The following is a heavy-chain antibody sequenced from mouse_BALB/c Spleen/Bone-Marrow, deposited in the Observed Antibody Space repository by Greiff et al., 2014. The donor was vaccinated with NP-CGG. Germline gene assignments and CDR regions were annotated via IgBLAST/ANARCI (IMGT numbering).Heavy chain of an antibody. J-gene: IGHJ1*01. CDR1: GYAFSSYW. D-gene: IGHD2-1*01. CDR3: ARRVYGNYWYFDV. Sequence: VKLVESGAELVRPGSSVKISCKASGYAFSSYWMNWVKQRPGQGLEWIGQIYPGDGDTNYNGKFKGKATLTADKSSSTAYMRLSSLTSEDSAVYFCARRVYGNYWYFDVWGAGTTVTVSS. CDR2: IYPGDGDT. V-gene: IGHV1-80*01.